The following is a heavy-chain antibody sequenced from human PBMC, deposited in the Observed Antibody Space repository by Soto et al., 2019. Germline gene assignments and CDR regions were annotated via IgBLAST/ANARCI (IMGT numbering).Heavy chain of an antibody. CDR1: GFTFSSYA. V-gene: IGHV3-23*01. J-gene: IGHJ4*02. CDR2: ISGSGGST. D-gene: IGHD2-15*01. CDR3: AKERLIVVVVAATEHYFDY. Sequence: EVQLLESGGGLVQPGGSLRLSCAASGFTFSSYAMSWVRQAPGKGLEWVSAISGSGGSTYYADSVKGRFTISRDNSKNTLYLKMTSLRAEDTAVYYCAKERLIVVVVAATEHYFDYWGQGTLVTVSS.